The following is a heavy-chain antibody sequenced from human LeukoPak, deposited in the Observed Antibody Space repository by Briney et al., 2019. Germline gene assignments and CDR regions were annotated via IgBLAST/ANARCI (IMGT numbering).Heavy chain of an antibody. Sequence: KPSETLSLTCSVSGVSVSDGLYYWTWIRQHPGKGLEWIGYKYYSGSAKYNPSLKSRLTISIDTSKNQFSLHLSSVTAADTATYYCATPYCSSISCLDVFNMWGQGTRVTVSS. V-gene: IGHV4-31*03. J-gene: IGHJ3*02. CDR2: KYYSGSA. CDR3: ATPYCSSISCLDVFNM. CDR1: GVSVSDGLYY. D-gene: IGHD2-2*01.